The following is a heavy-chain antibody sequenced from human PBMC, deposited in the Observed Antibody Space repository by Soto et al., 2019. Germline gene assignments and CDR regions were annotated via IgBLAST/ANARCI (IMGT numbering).Heavy chain of an antibody. Sequence: QVQLQESGPGLVKPSQTLSVTCTVSGGSLSSDNFFWSWVRQHPETGLEWVGYIYHTGAAYYNPAPQSRLTISLDTSKNRFSLSLISVTAADTAVYYCAREVISPATSDAFDIWGQGTMVTVSS. J-gene: IGHJ3*02. CDR3: AREVISPATSDAFDI. CDR1: GGSLSSDNFF. D-gene: IGHD1-26*01. V-gene: IGHV4-31*03. CDR2: IYHTGAA.